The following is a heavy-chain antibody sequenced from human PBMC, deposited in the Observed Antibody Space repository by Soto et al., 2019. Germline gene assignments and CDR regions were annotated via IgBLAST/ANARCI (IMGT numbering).Heavy chain of an antibody. V-gene: IGHV5-51*01. CDR2: IYPGDSDT. CDR1: GYSFTSYW. J-gene: IGHJ6*02. CDR3: ARSHSAYCGGDCYSAPFYYYGMDV. Sequence: GESLKISCKGSGYSFTSYWIGWVRQMPGKGLEWMGIIYPGDSDTRYSPSFQGQVTISADKSISTAYLQWSSLKASDTAMYYCARSHSAYCGGDCYSAPFYYYGMDVWGQGTTVTVSS. D-gene: IGHD2-21*02.